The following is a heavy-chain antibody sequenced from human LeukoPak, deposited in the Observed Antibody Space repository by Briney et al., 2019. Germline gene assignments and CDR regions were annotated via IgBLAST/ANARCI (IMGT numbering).Heavy chain of an antibody. V-gene: IGHV4-59*11. D-gene: IGHD1-26*01. CDR3: ARAGGSGSYYVY. CDR1: GGSISSHY. J-gene: IGHJ4*02. CDR2: IYYSGST. Sequence: SETLSLTCTVSGGSISSHYWSWIRQPPGKGLEWIGYIYYSGSTNYNPFLKSRVTISVDTSKNQFSLKLSSVTAADTAVYYCARAGGSGSYYVYWGQGTLVTVSS.